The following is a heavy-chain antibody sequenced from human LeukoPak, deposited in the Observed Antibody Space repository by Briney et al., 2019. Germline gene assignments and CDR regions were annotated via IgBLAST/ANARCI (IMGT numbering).Heavy chain of an antibody. V-gene: IGHV3-23*01. J-gene: IGHJ4*02. Sequence: PGGSLRLSCAASGFTFSRYVMSWVRQAPGKGLEWVSGISAIGGSTYYADSVKGRFIVSRDNSKNTLFLQMNSLRAEDTAVYYCAKDDGSSSYYFDYWGQGTLVTVSS. CDR1: GFTFSRYV. D-gene: IGHD6-6*01. CDR2: ISAIGGST. CDR3: AKDDGSSSYYFDY.